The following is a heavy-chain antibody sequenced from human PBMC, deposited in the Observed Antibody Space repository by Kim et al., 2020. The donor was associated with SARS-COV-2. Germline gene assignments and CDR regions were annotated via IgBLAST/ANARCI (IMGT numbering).Heavy chain of an antibody. CDR2: INTNTGNP. Sequence: ASVKVSCKASGYTFTSYAMNWVRQAPGQGLEWMGWINTNTGNPTYAQGFTGRFVFSLDTSVSTAYLQTSSLKAEDTAVYYCAREITYYYGSGSYSEFDYWGQGTLVTVSS. J-gene: IGHJ4*02. V-gene: IGHV7-4-1*02. CDR3: AREITYYYGSGSYSEFDY. CDR1: GYTFTSYA. D-gene: IGHD3-10*01.